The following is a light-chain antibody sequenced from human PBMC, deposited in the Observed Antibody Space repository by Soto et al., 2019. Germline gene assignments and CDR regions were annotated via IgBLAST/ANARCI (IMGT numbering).Light chain of an antibody. CDR3: QQYYSYPLT. CDR1: QGISSY. V-gene: IGKV1-8*01. Sequence: AIRMTQSPSSLSASTGDRVTITCRASQGISSYLAWYQQKPGKAPKLLIYAASTSQSGVPSRFSGSGSGTDFTLTISCLQSEDFATYYCQQYYSYPLTFGQGTKVEIK. J-gene: IGKJ1*01. CDR2: AAS.